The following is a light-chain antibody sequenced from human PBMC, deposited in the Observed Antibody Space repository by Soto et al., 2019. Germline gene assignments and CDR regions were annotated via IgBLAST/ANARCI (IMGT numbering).Light chain of an antibody. CDR1: QSVSSSY. J-gene: IGKJ1*01. CDR3: QQASSFPRT. V-gene: IGKV3-20*01. CDR2: GAS. Sequence: EIVLTQSPGTLSLSPGERATLSCRASQSVSSSYLAWYQQKPGQAPRLLIYGASSRATGTPDRFSGSGSGTDFTLTISRLEPEDFATYYCQQASSFPRTFGQGTKVEIK.